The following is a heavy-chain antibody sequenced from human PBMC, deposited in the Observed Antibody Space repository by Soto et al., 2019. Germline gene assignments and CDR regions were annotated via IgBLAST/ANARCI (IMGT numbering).Heavy chain of an antibody. J-gene: IGHJ4*02. CDR3: ARASSSSSAADY. D-gene: IGHD6-6*01. V-gene: IGHV4-31*03. CDR2: IYDSESA. Sequence: QVQLQESGPGLVKASQTLSLICSVSGESISSGGYYWSWIRHHPGKGLEWIGYIYDSESAYYIPSLKCRMTISMYTSKNHFSMKLSSMTAADTAVYYCARASSSSSAADYWGQGTLITVSS. CDR1: GESISSGGYY.